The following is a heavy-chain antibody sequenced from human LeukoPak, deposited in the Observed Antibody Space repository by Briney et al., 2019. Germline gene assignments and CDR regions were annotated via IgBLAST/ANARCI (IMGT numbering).Heavy chain of an antibody. J-gene: IGHJ5*02. CDR2: ISGNGDST. CDR1: GFTFSSYA. Sequence: GGSLRLSCAASGFTFSSYAMSWVRQAPGKGLEGVSAISGNGDSTYYADSVKGRFTISRDNSKNTLYLQMNSLRAEDTALYYCARQMATINHWGQGTLVTVSS. V-gene: IGHV3-23*01. CDR3: ARQMATINH. D-gene: IGHD5-24*01.